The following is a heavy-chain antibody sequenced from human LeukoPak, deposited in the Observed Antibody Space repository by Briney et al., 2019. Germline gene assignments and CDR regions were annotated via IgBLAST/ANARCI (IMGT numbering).Heavy chain of an antibody. Sequence: SVKVSCMASGGTFSSYAISWVRQAPGQGLEWMGRIIPIFGIANYAQKFQGRVTITADKSTSTAYMELSSLRCEDTAVYYCASRHCSSTSCKGNYYYYGIDGSGQGTTVTVSS. CDR3: ASRHCSSTSCKGNYYYYGIDG. CDR1: GGTFSSYA. D-gene: IGHD2-2*01. CDR2: IIPIFGIA. V-gene: IGHV1-69*04. J-gene: IGHJ6*02.